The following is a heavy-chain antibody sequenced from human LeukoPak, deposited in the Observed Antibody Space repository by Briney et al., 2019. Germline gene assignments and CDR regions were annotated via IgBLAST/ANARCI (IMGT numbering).Heavy chain of an antibody. CDR1: GGSFSGYY. J-gene: IGHJ4*02. V-gene: IGHV4-34*01. Sequence: SETLSLTCAVYGGSFSGYYWSWIRQPPGKGLEWIGEINHSGSTNYNPSLKSRVTISVDTSKNQFSLKLRSVTAADTAVYYCARAQDSSVSLRLWGQGTLVTVSS. CDR2: INHSGST. CDR3: ARAQDSSVSLRL. D-gene: IGHD3-22*01.